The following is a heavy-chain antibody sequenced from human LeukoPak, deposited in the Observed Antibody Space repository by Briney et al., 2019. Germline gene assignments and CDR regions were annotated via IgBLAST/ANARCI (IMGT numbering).Heavy chain of an antibody. J-gene: IGHJ3*02. CDR2: IYYSGST. V-gene: IGHV4-59*01. CDR3: ARAWAYYYDSSGYYSYDAFDI. CDR1: GGSISSYY. Sequence: PSETLSLTCTVSGGSISSYYWSWIRQPPGKGLEWIGYIYYSGSTNYNPSLKSRVTISVDTSKNQFSLKLSSVTAADTAVYYCARAWAYYYDSSGYYSYDAFDIWGQGTMVTVSS. D-gene: IGHD3-22*01.